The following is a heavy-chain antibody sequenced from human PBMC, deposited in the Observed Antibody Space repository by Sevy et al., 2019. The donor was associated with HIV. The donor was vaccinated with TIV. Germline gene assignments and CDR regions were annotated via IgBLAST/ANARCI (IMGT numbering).Heavy chain of an antibody. D-gene: IGHD1-26*01. Sequence: SETLSLTCTVSGGSISSYYWSWIRQPPGKGLEWFGYIYYSGSTNYNPSLKSRVTISVDTSKNQFSLKLSSVTAADTAVYYCARTVGTYNWFDPWGQGTLVTVSS. CDR1: GGSISSYY. J-gene: IGHJ5*02. CDR3: ARTVGTYNWFDP. CDR2: IYYSGST. V-gene: IGHV4-59*13.